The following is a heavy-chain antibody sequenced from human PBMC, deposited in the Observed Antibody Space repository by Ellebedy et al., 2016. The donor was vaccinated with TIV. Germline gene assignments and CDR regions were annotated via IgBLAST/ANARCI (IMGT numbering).Heavy chain of an antibody. CDR2: MWYDGSNT. CDR1: GFTFGSYG. D-gene: IGHD3-22*01. CDR3: ARKGDYDTSGYYF. Sequence: GESLKISCAASGFTFGSYGMHWVRQAPGKGLEWVAYMWYDGSNTNYVDSVKGRFTISRDNSKNTLYLKMNSLRAEDTAVYYCARKGDYDTSGYYFWGQGTLVTVSS. J-gene: IGHJ4*02. V-gene: IGHV3-33*08.